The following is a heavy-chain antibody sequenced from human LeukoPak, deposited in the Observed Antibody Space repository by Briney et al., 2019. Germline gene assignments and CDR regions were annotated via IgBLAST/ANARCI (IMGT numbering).Heavy chain of an antibody. V-gene: IGHV4-34*01. J-gene: IGHJ4*02. CDR1: GGSFSGYY. CDR3: ARMVRGGGFDY. D-gene: IGHD3-10*01. CDR2: INHSGST. Sequence: SETLSLTCAVYGGSFSGYYWSWIRQPPGKGLEWIGEINHSGSTNYNPSLKSRVTISVDTSKNQFSLKLSSVIAADTAVYYCARMVRGGGFDYWGQGTLVTVSS.